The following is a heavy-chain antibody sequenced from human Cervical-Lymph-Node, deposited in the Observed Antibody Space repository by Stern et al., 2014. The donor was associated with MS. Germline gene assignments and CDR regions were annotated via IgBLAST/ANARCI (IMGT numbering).Heavy chain of an antibody. CDR3: AQYYLYDSSGYYSNRFDY. CDR1: GGTFSSYA. Sequence: QVQLVQSGAEVKKPGSSVKVSCKASGGTFSSYAISWVRQAPGQGLEGMGGIIPIFGTANYAQKFQGRVTITADESTSTAYMELSSLRSEDTAVYYCAQYYLYDSSGYYSNRFDYWGQGTLVTVSS. CDR2: IIPIFGTA. J-gene: IGHJ4*02. D-gene: IGHD3-22*01. V-gene: IGHV1-69*01.